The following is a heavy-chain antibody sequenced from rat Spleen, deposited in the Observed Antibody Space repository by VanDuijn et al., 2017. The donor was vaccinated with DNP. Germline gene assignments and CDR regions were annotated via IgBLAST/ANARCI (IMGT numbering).Heavy chain of an antibody. V-gene: IGHV5-19*01. CDR1: GFTFSNYG. J-gene: IGHJ2*01. CDR3: ASRPPPTRGPFDY. CDR2: ISYDGSST. D-gene: IGHD1-4*01. Sequence: EVQLVESGGGLVQPGRSLKISCAASGFTFSNYGMHWIRQAPTKGLEWVATISYDGSSTYYRDSVKGRFSLSRDNAKSTLFLQMDSLRSEDTATYYCASRPPPTRGPFDYWGQGVTVTVSS.